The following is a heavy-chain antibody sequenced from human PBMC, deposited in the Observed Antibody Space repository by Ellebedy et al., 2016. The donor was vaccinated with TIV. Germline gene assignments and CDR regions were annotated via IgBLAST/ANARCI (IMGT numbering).Heavy chain of an antibody. J-gene: IGHJ4*02. V-gene: IGHV3-30*18. CDR1: GFTFSSYG. CDR2: ISYDGSNK. Sequence: GGSLRLSXAASGFTFSSYGMHWVRQAPGKGLEWVAVISYDGSNKYYADSVKGRFTISRDNSKNTLYLQMNSLRAEDTAVYYCAKDERADSAGYWGQGTLVTVSS. CDR3: AKDERADSAGY. D-gene: IGHD2-21*01.